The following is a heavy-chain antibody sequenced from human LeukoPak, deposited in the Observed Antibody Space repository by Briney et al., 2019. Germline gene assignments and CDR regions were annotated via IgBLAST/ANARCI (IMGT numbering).Heavy chain of an antibody. CDR1: GFTFSSYS. V-gene: IGHV3-23*01. J-gene: IGHJ3*02. CDR3: AKVGFPHAFDI. CDR2: ISGGAAST. Sequence: GGSLRLSCAASGFTFSSYSMNWARQAPGKGLEWVSAISGGAASTNYADSVKGRFTISRDNSKNTLHLQMNSLRAEDTAVYYCAKVGFPHAFDIWGQGTMVTVSS. D-gene: IGHD3-10*01.